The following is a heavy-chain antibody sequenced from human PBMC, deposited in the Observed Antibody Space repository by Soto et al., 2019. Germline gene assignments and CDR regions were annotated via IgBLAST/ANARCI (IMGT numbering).Heavy chain of an antibody. Sequence: SVKVSCKASGGTFSSYAISWVRQAPGQGLEWMGGIIPIFGTANYAQKFQGRVTITADESTSTAYMELSSLRSEDTAVYYCARVAGNEKGYCSGGSCFFDIWXQGTMVTVSS. V-gene: IGHV1-69*13. J-gene: IGHJ3*02. CDR1: GGTFSSYA. CDR3: ARVAGNEKGYCSGGSCFFDI. CDR2: IIPIFGTA. D-gene: IGHD2-15*01.